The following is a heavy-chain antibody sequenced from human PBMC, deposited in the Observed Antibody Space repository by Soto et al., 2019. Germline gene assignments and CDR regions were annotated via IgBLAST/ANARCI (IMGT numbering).Heavy chain of an antibody. CDR1: GGSISSYY. V-gene: IGHV4-59*08. CDR3: ARHPMVRGVIDPFFAY. Sequence: SETLSLTCTVSGGSISSYYWSWIRQPPGKGLEWIGYIYYSGSTNYNPSLKSRVTISVDTSKNQFSLKLSSVTAADTAVYYCARHPMVRGVIDPFFAYWGQGTLVTVSS. J-gene: IGHJ4*02. D-gene: IGHD3-10*01. CDR2: IYYSGST.